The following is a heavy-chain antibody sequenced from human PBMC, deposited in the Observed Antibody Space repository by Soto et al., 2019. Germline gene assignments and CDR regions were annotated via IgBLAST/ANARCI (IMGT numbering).Heavy chain of an antibody. J-gene: IGHJ4*02. Sequence: GESLKISCKGSGYRFSSYWIGWVRQRPGKGLEWMGIIYPDDSDTRYSPSFQGRFTISRDNSKNTLYLQMNSLRAEDTAVYYCAKALYSSNPYYFDYWGQGTLVTVSS. CDR3: AKALYSSNPYYFDY. CDR1: GYRFSSYW. V-gene: IGHV5-51*03. CDR2: IYPDDSDT. D-gene: IGHD6-13*01.